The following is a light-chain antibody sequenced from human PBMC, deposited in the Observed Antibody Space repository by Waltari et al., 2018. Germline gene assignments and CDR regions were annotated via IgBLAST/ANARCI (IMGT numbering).Light chain of an antibody. V-gene: IGKV1-39*01. CDR1: ENVNNY. CDR3: QHGYGTPLT. J-gene: IGKJ4*01. Sequence: DIQMTQSPSSLSASVGDRVTITCRASENVNNYLNWYQQKPGKAPKLLIYKASTLQSGVPSRFSGSGSGTDYTFTISSLQSEDVATYYCQHGYGTPLTFGGG. CDR2: KAS.